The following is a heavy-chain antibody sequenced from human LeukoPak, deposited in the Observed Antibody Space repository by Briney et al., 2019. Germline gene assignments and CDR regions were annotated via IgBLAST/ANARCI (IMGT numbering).Heavy chain of an antibody. CDR2: MNPNSGNT. D-gene: IGHD6-13*01. CDR3: ARVQDSSSWYPLDY. V-gene: IGHV1-8*01. CDR1: GYTFTHYD. J-gene: IGHJ4*02. Sequence: ASVKVSCKASGYTFTHYDINWVRQATGQGLEWMGWMNPNSGNTGYAQRFLGRVTMTRNTSINTAYMEVSSLSSEDTAVYYCARVQDSSSWYPLDYWGQGTLVTVSS.